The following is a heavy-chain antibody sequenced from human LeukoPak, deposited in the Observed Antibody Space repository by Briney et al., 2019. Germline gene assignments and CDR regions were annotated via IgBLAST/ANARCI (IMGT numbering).Heavy chain of an antibody. J-gene: IGHJ4*02. CDR1: GGSISSYY. Sequence: SETLSLTCTVSGGSISSYYWNWIRQPPGKGLEWIGYIYYSGSTNYNPSLKSRVTISVDTSKNQFSLKLSSVTAADTAVYYCARGPPYIVVVTAIGFFDYWGQGTLVTVSS. CDR3: ARGPPYIVVVTAIGFFDY. V-gene: IGHV4-59*01. D-gene: IGHD2-21*02. CDR2: IYYSGST.